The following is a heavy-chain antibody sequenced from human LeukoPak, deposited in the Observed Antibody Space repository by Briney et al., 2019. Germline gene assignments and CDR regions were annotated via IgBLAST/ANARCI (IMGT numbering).Heavy chain of an antibody. J-gene: IGHJ5*02. Sequence: ASVKVSCKASGYTFTSYAMHWVRQAPGQRLEWMGWINAGNGNTKYSQKFQGRVTITRDTSASTAYMELSSLRSEDTAVYYCARDGSWYNWNERFDPWGQGTLVTVSS. D-gene: IGHD1-20*01. V-gene: IGHV1-3*01. CDR3: ARDGSWYNWNERFDP. CDR2: INAGNGNT. CDR1: GYTFTSYA.